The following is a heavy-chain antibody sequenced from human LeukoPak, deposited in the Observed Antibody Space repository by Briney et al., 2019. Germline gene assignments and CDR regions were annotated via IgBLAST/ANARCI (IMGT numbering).Heavy chain of an antibody. J-gene: IGHJ4*02. CDR2: IKTDGSSI. Sequence: TGGSLRLSCAASGFALRSYWMHWVRQAPGKGLVWVSRIKTDGSSITNADSVKGRFTISRDNAKNSLSLQMNSLRAEDTAVYYCTRELRGYSYDSYWGQGTLVTVSS. D-gene: IGHD5-18*01. CDR3: TRELRGYSYDSY. V-gene: IGHV3-74*01. CDR1: GFALRSYW.